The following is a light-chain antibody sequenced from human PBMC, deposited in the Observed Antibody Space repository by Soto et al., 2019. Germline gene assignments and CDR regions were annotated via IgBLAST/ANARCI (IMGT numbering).Light chain of an antibody. CDR3: QQYVPSPRT. CDR1: QSVRSNY. J-gene: IGKJ1*01. Sequence: ESVLTQSPGTLSLSPGERATLSCRASQSVRSNYLAWYQQKPGQAPRLLIYGASSRATGIPDRFSGSWSGTDFTLTINRLEPEDFAVYYCQQYVPSPRTFGQGTKVEIK. CDR2: GAS. V-gene: IGKV3-20*01.